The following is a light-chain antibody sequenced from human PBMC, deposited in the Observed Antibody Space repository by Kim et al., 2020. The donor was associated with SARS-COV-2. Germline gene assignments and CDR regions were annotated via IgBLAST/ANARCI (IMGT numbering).Light chain of an antibody. J-gene: IGLJ1*01. Sequence: QSALTQPPSASGSPGQSVTISCTGTSTDVGGYKYVSWYQQHPAQAPKLMIYELSKRPSGLPDRFSGSKSANTASLTVSWLQADDEADYYCSSYAGSKNVFGTGTKVTVL. CDR3: SSYAGSKNV. CDR1: STDVGGYKY. CDR2: ELS. V-gene: IGLV2-8*01.